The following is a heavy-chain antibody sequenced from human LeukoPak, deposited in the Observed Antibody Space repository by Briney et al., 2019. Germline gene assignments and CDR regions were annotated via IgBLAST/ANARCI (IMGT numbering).Heavy chain of an antibody. CDR2: IYYSGST. CDR3: ARAELSRRWLQLNY. V-gene: IGHV4-59*01. D-gene: IGHD5-24*01. J-gene: IGHJ4*02. Sequence: SETLSLTCTVSGGSISSYYWSWIRQPPGKGLEWIGYIYYSGSTNYNPSLKSRVTISVDTSKNQFSLKLSSVTAADTAVYYCARAELSRRWLQLNYWGQGTLVTVSS. CDR1: GGSISSYY.